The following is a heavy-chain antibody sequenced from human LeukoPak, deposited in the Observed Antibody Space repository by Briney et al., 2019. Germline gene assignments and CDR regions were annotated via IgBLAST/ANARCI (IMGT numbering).Heavy chain of an antibody. V-gene: IGHV1-18*01. J-gene: IGHJ4*02. CDR2: ISAYKGNI. Sequence: ASVKVSCKASGYTFTSYGISWVRQAPGQGLEWMGWISAYKGNIKYSQKFQGRVTMTTDTSTNTAYMEVRSLRSDDTAVYYCASDGRDGYNYRNHYWGQGTLVTVSP. CDR1: GYTFTSYG. D-gene: IGHD5-24*01. CDR3: ASDGRDGYNYRNHY.